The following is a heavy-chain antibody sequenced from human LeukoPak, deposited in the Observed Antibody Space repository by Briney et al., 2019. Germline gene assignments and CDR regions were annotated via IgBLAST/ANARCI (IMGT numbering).Heavy chain of an antibody. CDR2: ISGSGGST. CDR3: AKALNYYDSSGSYYGSDY. V-gene: IGHV3-23*01. J-gene: IGHJ4*02. CDR1: GFTFSSYA. D-gene: IGHD3-22*01. Sequence: GGSLRLSYAASGFTFSSYAMSWVRQAPGKGLKWVSGISGSGGSTYYADSVKGRFTISRDNSRKTLYLQMSSLRAEDTAVYYCAKALNYYDSSGSYYGSDYWGQGTLVTVSS.